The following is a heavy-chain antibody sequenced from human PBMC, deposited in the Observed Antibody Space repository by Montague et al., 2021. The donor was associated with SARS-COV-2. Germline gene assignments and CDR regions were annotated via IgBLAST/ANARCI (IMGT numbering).Heavy chain of an antibody. D-gene: IGHD3-16*01. J-gene: IGHJ4*02. V-gene: IGHV4-59*08. CDR3: ARYLAIMGGLDS. Sequence: SETLSLTCTVTDDSISTYYWSWIRQPPGKGLEWIGYVYYTGSAKFNPPLKSRVTISMDTSNNQFSLRLKSVTAADTATYFCARYLAIMGGLDSWGQGTPVTVSS. CDR2: VYYTGSA. CDR1: DDSISTYY.